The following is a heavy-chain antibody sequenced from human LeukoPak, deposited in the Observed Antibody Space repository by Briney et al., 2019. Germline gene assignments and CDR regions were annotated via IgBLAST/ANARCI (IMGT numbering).Heavy chain of an antibody. CDR3: ARGTPRGALNY. CDR2: IYTSGST. J-gene: IGHJ4*02. V-gene: IGHV4-4*07. D-gene: IGHD3-10*01. Sequence: SETLSLTCTVSGGSISSYYWSWIRQPAGKGLEWIGRIYTSGSTNYHPSLKSRVTTSVDTSKDQFSLKLSSVTAADTAVYYCARGTPRGALNYWGQGTLVTVSS. CDR1: GGSISSYY.